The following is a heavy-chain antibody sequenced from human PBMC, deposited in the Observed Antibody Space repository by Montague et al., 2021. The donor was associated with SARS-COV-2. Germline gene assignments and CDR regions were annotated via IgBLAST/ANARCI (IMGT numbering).Heavy chain of an antibody. Sequence: SLRLSCAASGFTFSSYAMHWVRQAPGKGLEWVAVISYDGSNKYYADSVKGRFTISRDNSKNTLYPQMNSLRAEDTAVYYCARDRIGLRLGELSLREGYYGMDVWGQGTTVTVSS. D-gene: IGHD3-16*02. CDR2: ISYDGSNK. CDR1: GFTFSSYA. V-gene: IGHV3-30-3*01. J-gene: IGHJ6*02. CDR3: ARDRIGLRLGELSLREGYYGMDV.